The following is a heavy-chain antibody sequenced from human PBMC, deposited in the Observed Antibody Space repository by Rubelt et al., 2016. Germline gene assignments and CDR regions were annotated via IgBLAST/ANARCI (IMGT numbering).Heavy chain of an antibody. D-gene: IGHD6-6*01. CDR2: ISGGGGST. Sequence: EVQLVESGGGLVHPGGSLRLSCAASGLTVSSNYMSWIRQAPEKGLEWISAISGGGGSTYYADSVKGRFTISRDNSKNTLYLPMSSLRAGDTAVYYCANVLQRSWYYDLWGRGTLVTVSS. J-gene: IGHJ2*01. CDR1: GLTVSSNY. V-gene: IGHV3-23*04. CDR3: ANVLQRSWYYDL.